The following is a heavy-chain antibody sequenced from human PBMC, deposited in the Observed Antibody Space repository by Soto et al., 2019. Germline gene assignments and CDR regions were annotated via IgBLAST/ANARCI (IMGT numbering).Heavy chain of an antibody. D-gene: IGHD6-19*01. CDR1: GFMYRNYP. Sequence: PGGSLRLSSVASGFMYRNYPMSWVRQGPGKGLEWVAGISGSGDSAYYADSVKGRFTIARDNSKNTVNLQMNSVRADDTAVYYCAKDRRSLGSGPTAFDIWGQGTMVTVSS. V-gene: IGHV3-23*01. CDR3: AKDRRSLGSGPTAFDI. J-gene: IGHJ3*02. CDR2: ISGSGDSA.